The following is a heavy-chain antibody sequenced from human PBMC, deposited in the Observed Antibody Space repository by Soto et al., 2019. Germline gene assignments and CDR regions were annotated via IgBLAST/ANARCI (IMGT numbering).Heavy chain of an antibody. CDR3: TTDWRGGPDD. V-gene: IGHV3-15*07. J-gene: IGHJ4*02. CDR2: IKSKSEGGTT. Sequence: EVQLVESGGGLVEPAGSLRLSCAASGFAFINAWMNWVRQAPGKGLEWVGRIKSKSEGGTTDYAAPLKGRFTISRDDSKNTLYLQMNNLKTEDTGVYYCTTDWRGGPDDWGQGTLVTVSS. D-gene: IGHD3-16*01. CDR1: GFAFINAW.